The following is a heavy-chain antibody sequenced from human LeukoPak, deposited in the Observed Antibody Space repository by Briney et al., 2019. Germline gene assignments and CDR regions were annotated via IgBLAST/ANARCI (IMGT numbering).Heavy chain of an antibody. Sequence: SETLSLTCAVSGGSISSSNWWSWVRQPPGKGLEWIGEIYHSGSTNYNPSLKSRVTISVDKSKNQFPLKLSSVTAADTAVYYCARGRIAAAGEFDYWGQGTLVTVSS. D-gene: IGHD6-13*01. CDR3: ARGRIAAAGEFDY. J-gene: IGHJ4*02. V-gene: IGHV4-4*02. CDR2: IYHSGST. CDR1: GGSISSSNW.